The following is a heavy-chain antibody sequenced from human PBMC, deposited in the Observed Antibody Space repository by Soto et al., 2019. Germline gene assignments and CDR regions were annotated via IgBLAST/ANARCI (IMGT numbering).Heavy chain of an antibody. J-gene: IGHJ4*02. CDR1: GFTFSSYG. V-gene: IGHV3-30*18. CDR3: AKDGGYGVVVVAATPSLYYFDY. CDR2: ISYDGSNK. D-gene: IGHD2-15*01. Sequence: QVQLVESGGGVVQPGRSLRLSCAASGFTFSSYGMHWVRQAPGKGLEWVAVISYDGSNKYYADSVKGRFTISRDNSKNTLYLQMNSLRDEDTAVYYCAKDGGYGVVVVAATPSLYYFDYWGQGTLVTVSS.